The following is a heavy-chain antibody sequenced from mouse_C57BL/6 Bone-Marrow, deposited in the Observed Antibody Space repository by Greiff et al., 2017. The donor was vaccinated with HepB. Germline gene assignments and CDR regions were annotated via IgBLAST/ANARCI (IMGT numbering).Heavy chain of an antibody. D-gene: IGHD2-1*01. Sequence: EVKLQESGAELVRPGASVKLSCTASGFNIKDDYMHWVKQRPEQGLEWIGWIDPENGDTEYASKFQGKATITADTSSNTAYLQLSSLTSEDTAVYYCTTIYYGLYYAMDYWGQGTSVTVSS. CDR1: GFNIKDDY. CDR3: TTIYYGLYYAMDY. J-gene: IGHJ4*01. CDR2: IDPENGDT. V-gene: IGHV14-4*01.